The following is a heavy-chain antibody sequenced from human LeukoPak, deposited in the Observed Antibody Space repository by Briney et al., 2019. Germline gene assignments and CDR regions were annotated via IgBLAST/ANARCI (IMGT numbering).Heavy chain of an antibody. D-gene: IGHD3-16*01. CDR2: IYSGGST. Sequence: GGSLRLSCAASGFTVSSNYMSWVRQAPGKGLEWVSVIYSGGSTYYADSVKGRFTISRDNSKNTLNLQMNSLRAEDTAVYYCARNARYAYYFDYWGQGTLVTVSS. J-gene: IGHJ4*02. CDR1: GFTVSSNY. CDR3: ARNARYAYYFDY. V-gene: IGHV3-53*01.